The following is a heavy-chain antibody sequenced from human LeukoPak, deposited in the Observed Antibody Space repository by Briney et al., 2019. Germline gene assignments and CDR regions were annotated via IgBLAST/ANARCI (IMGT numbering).Heavy chain of an antibody. CDR2: MNPNSGNT. J-gene: IGHJ6*02. Sequence: ASAKVSCKASGYTFTSYDINWVRQATGQGLEWMGWMNPNSGNTGYAQKFQGRVTMTRNTSISTAYMELSSLRSEDTAVYYCAVTGYSSSWYRSYYYYGMDVWGQGTTVTVSS. CDR1: GYTFTSYD. CDR3: AVTGYSSSWYRSYYYYGMDV. D-gene: IGHD6-13*01. V-gene: IGHV1-8*01.